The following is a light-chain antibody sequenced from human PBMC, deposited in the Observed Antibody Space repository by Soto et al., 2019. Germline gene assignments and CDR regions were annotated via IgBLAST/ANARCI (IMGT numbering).Light chain of an antibody. Sequence: QAVVTQPPSASGTPGQRVTISCSGSSSNIGRNYVYWYQQLPGTAPKLLIYTDNQRPSGVPDRFSGSKSGTSASLAISGLRSEDEADYHCASWDDSLSVPVFGGGTKLTVL. J-gene: IGLJ3*02. V-gene: IGLV1-47*01. CDR1: SSNIGRNY. CDR3: ASWDDSLSVPV. CDR2: TDN.